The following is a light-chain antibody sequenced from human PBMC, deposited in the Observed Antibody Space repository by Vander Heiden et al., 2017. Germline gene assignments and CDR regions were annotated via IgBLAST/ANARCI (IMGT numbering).Light chain of an antibody. CDR1: SSNIQPGYR. CDR2: GNN. J-gene: IGLJ3*02. CDR3: QPYDNSLSGSGV. V-gene: IGLV1-40*01. Sequence: SLLTQPPSVSAAPVRSVPIPGTQRSSNIQPGYRMHLCTQFPGRVPKLLIYGNNKRPPGVPDRFSGSKSGTSASLAITGLQAEDEADYYCQPYDNSLSGSGVFGGGTKVTV.